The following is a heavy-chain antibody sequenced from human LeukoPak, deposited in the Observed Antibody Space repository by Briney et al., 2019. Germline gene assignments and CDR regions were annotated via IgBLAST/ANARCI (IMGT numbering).Heavy chain of an antibody. V-gene: IGHV3-23*01. CDR1: GFSFSTYY. CDR3: AKVVSGGNCYQSDY. J-gene: IGHJ4*02. D-gene: IGHD2-15*01. CDR2: VSVSGDTT. Sequence: PGGSLRLSCAASGFSFSTYYVNWVRQAPGKGLEWVSVVSVSGDTTYFADSVKGRFTISRDNSKNTLYLQMNSLRADDTAIYYCAKVVSGGNCYQSDYWGQGTLVTVSS.